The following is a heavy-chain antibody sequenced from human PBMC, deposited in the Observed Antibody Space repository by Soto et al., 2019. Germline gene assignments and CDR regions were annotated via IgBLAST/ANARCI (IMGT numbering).Heavy chain of an antibody. CDR2: ISYSGST. D-gene: IGHD1-26*01. V-gene: IGHV4-30-4*01. CDR1: GGSISSGHSF. CDR3: ARAGASGVAYGMDV. Sequence: ASETLSLTCTVSGGSISSGHSFWNWIRQPPGKGLEWIGYISYSGSTYYSPSLKSRPSISVDTSKNKFSLKLTSVTAADTAVYYCARAGASGVAYGMDVWGQGTTVTVSS. J-gene: IGHJ6*02.